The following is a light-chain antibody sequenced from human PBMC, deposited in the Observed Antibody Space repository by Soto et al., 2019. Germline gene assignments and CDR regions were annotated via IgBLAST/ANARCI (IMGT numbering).Light chain of an antibody. V-gene: IGLV2-14*03. CDR1: SSDIGHYNF. CDR2: DVS. Sequence: QSALTQPGSVSGSTGQSITISCTGSSSDIGHYNFVSWYQHHPGKAPKLIIYDVSDRPSGVSNRFSGSKSGNTASLTISGLQAEDEADYYCSSYATNRDALFGGGTKLTVL. CDR3: SSYATNRDAL. J-gene: IGLJ2*01.